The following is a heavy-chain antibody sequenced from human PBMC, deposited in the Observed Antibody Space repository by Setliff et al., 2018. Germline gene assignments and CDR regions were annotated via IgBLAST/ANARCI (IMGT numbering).Heavy chain of an antibody. D-gene: IGHD2-2*01. V-gene: IGHV1-18*01. CDR2: ISTYTGKT. CDR1: GYIFTTYG. J-gene: IGHJ3*01. Sequence: GASVKVSCKASGYIFTTYGFHWVRQAPGQGLEWMGMISTYTGKTTYAQKFQGRVTMTTDTSTGTGYMELRSLRSDDTAVYFCARFGGSCSSSSCYASDLWGQGTRVTVSS. CDR3: ARFGGSCSSSSCYASDL.